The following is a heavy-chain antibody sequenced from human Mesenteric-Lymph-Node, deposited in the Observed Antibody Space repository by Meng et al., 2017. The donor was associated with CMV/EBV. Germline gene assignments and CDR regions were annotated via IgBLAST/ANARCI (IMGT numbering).Heavy chain of an antibody. CDR2: INPNSGGT. D-gene: IGHD2-2*01. CDR1: GYTFTGYY. J-gene: IGHJ4*02. V-gene: IGHV1-2*02. CDR3: ARDRADCSSTSCELDY. Sequence: ASVKVSCKASGYTFTGYYMHWVRQAPGQGLEWMGWINPNSGGTNYAQKFQGRVAMTRNTSISTAYMELSSLRSEDTAVYYCARDRADCSSTSCELDYWGQGTLVTVSS.